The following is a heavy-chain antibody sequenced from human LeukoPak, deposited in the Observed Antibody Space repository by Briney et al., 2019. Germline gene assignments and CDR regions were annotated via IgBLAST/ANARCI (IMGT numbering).Heavy chain of an antibody. CDR1: GFTFSNAW. CDR2: IKSKTDGGTT. CDR3: TTNYDILTGYYSGLWFDP. J-gene: IGHJ5*02. D-gene: IGHD3-9*01. V-gene: IGHV3-15*01. Sequence: GGSLRLSCAASGFTFSNAWMSLVRQAPGKGLEWVGRIKSKTDGGTTDYAAPVKGRFTISRDDSKNTLYLQMNSLKTEDTAVYYCTTNYDILTGYYSGLWFDPWGQGTLVTVSS.